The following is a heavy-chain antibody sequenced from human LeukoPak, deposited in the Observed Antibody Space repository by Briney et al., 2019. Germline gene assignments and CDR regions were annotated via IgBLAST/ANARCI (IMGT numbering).Heavy chain of an antibody. Sequence: GGSLRLSCAASGFTFCSYSMNWVRQAPGKGLEWVSSISSSSSYIYYADSVKGRFTISRDNAKNSLYLQMNSLRAEDTAVYYCARSYGDYFPFDYWGQGTLVTVSS. J-gene: IGHJ4*02. CDR3: ARSYGDYFPFDY. V-gene: IGHV3-21*01. CDR2: ISSSSSYI. D-gene: IGHD4-17*01. CDR1: GFTFCSYS.